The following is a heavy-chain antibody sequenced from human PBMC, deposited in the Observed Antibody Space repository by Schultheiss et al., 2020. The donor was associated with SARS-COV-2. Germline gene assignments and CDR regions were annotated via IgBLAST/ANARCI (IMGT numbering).Heavy chain of an antibody. D-gene: IGHD3-22*01. V-gene: IGHV4-61*08. CDR2: IYYSGST. CDR3: ARASAITMIVVVNDAFDI. Sequence: SETLSLTCTVSGVSVSSGDYYWTWIRQHPGKGLEWIGYIYYSGSTNYNPSLKSRVTISVDKSKNQFSLKLSSVTAADTAVYYCARASAITMIVVVNDAFDIWGQGTMVTVSS. J-gene: IGHJ3*02. CDR1: GVSVSSGDYY.